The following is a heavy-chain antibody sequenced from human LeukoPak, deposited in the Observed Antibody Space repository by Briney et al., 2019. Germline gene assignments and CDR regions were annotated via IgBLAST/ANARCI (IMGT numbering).Heavy chain of an antibody. V-gene: IGHV3-23*01. CDR3: AKSVHGSSCYYPRFDS. CDR1: GFTPRRST. D-gene: IGHD2-15*01. CDR2: INGRGDTT. Sequence: GGSLRVSPAHPGFTPRRSTTSWGCQAPGKGLEWVSAINGRGDTTDYADSGKGRFTISRDNSKNTLYLQMNSLRAEDTAVYYCAKSVHGSSCYYPRFDSWGQGTLVTVSS. J-gene: IGHJ4*02.